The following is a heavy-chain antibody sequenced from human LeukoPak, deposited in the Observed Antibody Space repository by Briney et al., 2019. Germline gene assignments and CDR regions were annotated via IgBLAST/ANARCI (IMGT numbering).Heavy chain of an antibody. CDR3: ARGESGYSYEFDY. D-gene: IGHD5-18*01. Sequence: GGSLRLSCAASGFTFSSYAMSWVRQAPGKGLEWVSSISSSSSYIYYADSVKGRFTISRDNAKNSLYLQMNSLRAEDTAVYYCARGESGYSYEFDYWGQGTLVTVSS. V-gene: IGHV3-21*01. CDR1: GFTFSSYA. J-gene: IGHJ4*02. CDR2: ISSSSSYI.